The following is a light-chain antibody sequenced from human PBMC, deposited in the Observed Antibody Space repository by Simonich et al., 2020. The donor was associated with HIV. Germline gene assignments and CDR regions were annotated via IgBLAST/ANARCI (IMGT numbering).Light chain of an antibody. CDR3: SSYTSSSNVV. Sequence: QSALTQPPSASGSPGQSVTISCTGTSSDVGGYNYVSWYQQHPGKAPKLMIYDVRKRPSGVSNRFSGSKSGNTASLTISGLQAEDEADYYCSSYTSSSNVVFGGGTKLTVL. CDR1: SSDVGGYNY. V-gene: IGLV2-14*01. CDR2: DVR. J-gene: IGLJ2*01.